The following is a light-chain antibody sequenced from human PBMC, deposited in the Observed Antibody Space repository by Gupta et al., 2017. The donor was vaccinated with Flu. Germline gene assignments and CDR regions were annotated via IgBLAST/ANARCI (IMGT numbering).Light chain of an antibody. CDR2: LGS. V-gene: IGKV2-28*01. CDR3: MQHLQTSFS. Sequence: ATVGAPSFNCCSTSQCRRHINGYNYLVWYRQKPGQSPQLLIYLGSKRAYGVPDRFSGSGSGTDYTLKISRGEAEDVGVYYCMQHLQTSFSFGHGTQVDI. J-gene: IGKJ3*01. CDR1: QCRRHINGYNY.